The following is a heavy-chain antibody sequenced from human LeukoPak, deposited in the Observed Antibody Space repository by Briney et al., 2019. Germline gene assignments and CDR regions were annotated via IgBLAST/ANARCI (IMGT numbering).Heavy chain of an antibody. D-gene: IGHD3-10*01. V-gene: IGHV3-23*01. Sequence: GGSLRLSCAASGFTFSSYAMSWARQAPGKGLEWVSAISGSGGSTYYADSVKGRFTISRDNSKNTLYLQMNSLRAEDTAVYSCAKGRYPGSGSYLNSHGGWGQGTLVTVSS. J-gene: IGHJ4*02. CDR2: ISGSGGST. CDR3: AKGRYPGSGSYLNSHGG. CDR1: GFTFSSYA.